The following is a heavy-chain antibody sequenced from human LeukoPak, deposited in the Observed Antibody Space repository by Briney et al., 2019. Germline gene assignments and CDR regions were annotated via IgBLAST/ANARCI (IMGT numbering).Heavy chain of an antibody. CDR2: IVVGSGNT. J-gene: IGHJ3*02. V-gene: IGHV1-58*01. Sequence: PAASVKVSCKASGFTFTSSAVQWVRQARGQRLEWIGWIVVGSGNTNYAQKFQERVTITRDMSTSTAYMELSSLRSEDTAVYYCAAGDILTGYSPMSAFDIWGQGTMVTVSS. D-gene: IGHD3-9*01. CDR3: AAGDILTGYSPMSAFDI. CDR1: GFTFTSSA.